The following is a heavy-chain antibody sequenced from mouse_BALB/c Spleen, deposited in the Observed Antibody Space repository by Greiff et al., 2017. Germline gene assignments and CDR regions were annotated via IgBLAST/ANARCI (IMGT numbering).Heavy chain of an antibody. V-gene: IGHV5-12-1*01. J-gene: IGHJ4*01. Sequence: EVQGVQSGGGLVKPGGSLKLSCAASGFAFSSYDMSWVRQTPEKRLEWVAYISSGGGSTYYPDTVKGRFTISRDNAKNTLYLQMSSLKSEDTAMYCCARRGIRIGDAMDYWGQGTSVTVSS. CDR2: ISSGGGST. CDR3: ARRGIRIGDAMDY. CDR1: GFAFSSYD. D-gene: IGHD1-1*02.